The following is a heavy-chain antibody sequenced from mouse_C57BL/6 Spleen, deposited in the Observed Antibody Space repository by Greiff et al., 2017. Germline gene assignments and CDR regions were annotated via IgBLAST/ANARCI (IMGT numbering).Heavy chain of an antibody. CDR3: ARGYYGSFYAMDY. D-gene: IGHD1-1*01. V-gene: IGHV5-16*01. Sequence: EVKVVESEGGLVQPGSSMKLSCTASGFTFSDYYMAWVRQVPEKGLEWVANINYDGSSTYYLDSLKSRFIISRDNAKNILYLQMSSLKSEDTATYYCARGYYGSFYAMDYWGQGTSVTVSS. CDR1: GFTFSDYY. CDR2: INYDGSST. J-gene: IGHJ4*01.